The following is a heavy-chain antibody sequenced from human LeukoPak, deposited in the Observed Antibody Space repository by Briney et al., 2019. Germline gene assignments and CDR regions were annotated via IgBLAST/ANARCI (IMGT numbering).Heavy chain of an antibody. CDR2: TYYRSTWYN. D-gene: IGHD2-2*01. J-gene: IGHJ5*02. Sequence: SQTLSLTCAISGDSVSSNSVTWNWIRQSPSRGLEWLGRTYYRSTWYNDYAVSVRGRIAVNPDTSKNQFSLHLSSVTPEDTAVYYCARRLTQYDCFDPWGQGILVTVSS. CDR3: ARRLTQYDCFDP. V-gene: IGHV6-1*01. CDR1: GDSVSSNSVT.